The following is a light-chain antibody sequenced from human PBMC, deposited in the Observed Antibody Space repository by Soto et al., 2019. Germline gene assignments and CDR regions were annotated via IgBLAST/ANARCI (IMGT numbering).Light chain of an antibody. J-gene: IGKJ1*01. CDR1: QSISVW. CDR3: PQYNRYSPT. Sequence: DIQMTQSPSTLSASVGDRVTITCRASQSISVWLAWYQQKAGKAPNLLIYKASRLESGVPSRFSGSGSETEFTLTISGLQPGDSATYYCPQYNRYSPTFGQGTNVEVK. V-gene: IGKV1-5*03. CDR2: KAS.